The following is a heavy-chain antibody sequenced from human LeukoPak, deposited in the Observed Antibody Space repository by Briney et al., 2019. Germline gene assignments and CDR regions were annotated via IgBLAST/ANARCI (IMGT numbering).Heavy chain of an antibody. J-gene: IGHJ3*02. CDR3: ARDSSYSTAI. CDR2: NNSDGSYT. Sequence: GGSLRLSCAASGFTFSIYWMHWVRQAPGKGLVWVSHNNSDGSYTTYADSVKGRFTISRDNAKNTLYLQMNSLRAEDTAVYYCARDSSYSTAIWGQGTMVTVSS. D-gene: IGHD3-22*01. V-gene: IGHV3-74*01. CDR1: GFTFSIYW.